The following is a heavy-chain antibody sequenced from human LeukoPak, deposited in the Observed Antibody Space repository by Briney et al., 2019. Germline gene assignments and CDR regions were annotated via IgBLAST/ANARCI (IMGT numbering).Heavy chain of an antibody. Sequence: SQTLSLTCAVSAGSISSGGYSWNWIRQPPGKGPYWIGYIYHSGSTYYNPSLKSRVTISVDRSKNQFSLKLSSVTAADTAVYYCARADGDYPNWFDPWGQGTLVTVSS. V-gene: IGHV4-30-2*01. D-gene: IGHD4-17*01. CDR3: ARADGDYPNWFDP. CDR2: IYHSGST. J-gene: IGHJ5*02. CDR1: AGSISSGGYS.